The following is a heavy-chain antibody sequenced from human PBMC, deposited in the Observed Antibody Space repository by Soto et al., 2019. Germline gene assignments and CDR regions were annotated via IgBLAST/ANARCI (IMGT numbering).Heavy chain of an antibody. V-gene: IGHV3-53*01. CDR1: GFTVSSNY. CDR2: IYSGGST. Sequence: EVQLVESGGGLIQPGGSLRLSCAASGFTVSSNYMSWVRQAPGKGLEWVSVIYSGGSTYYADSVKGRFTISRDNSKNTLYLQMNSLRAEDTAVYYCARGDYYDSSGYQDWGQGTLVTVSS. J-gene: IGHJ4*02. D-gene: IGHD3-22*01. CDR3: ARGDYYDSSGYQD.